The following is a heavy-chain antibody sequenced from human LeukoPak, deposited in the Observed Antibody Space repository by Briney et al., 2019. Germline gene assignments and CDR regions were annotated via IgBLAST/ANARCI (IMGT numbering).Heavy chain of an antibody. CDR2: IYYSGST. CDR3: ARVGIVATIADY. CDR1: GGSISSGDYY. Sequence: SQTLSLTCTVSGGSISSGDYYWSWIRQPPGKGLEWIGYIYYSGSTYYNPSLKSRVTISVDTSKNQFSLKLSSVTAADTAVYYCARVGIVATIADYWGQGTLVTVSS. V-gene: IGHV4-30-4*08. D-gene: IGHD5-12*01. J-gene: IGHJ4*02.